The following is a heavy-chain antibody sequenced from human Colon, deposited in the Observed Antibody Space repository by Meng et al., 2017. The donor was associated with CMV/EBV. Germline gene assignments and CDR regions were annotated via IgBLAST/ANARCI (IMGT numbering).Heavy chain of an antibody. Sequence: GGSLRLSCAASGFTFSSFSMHWVRQAPGKGLEWVASIWYDGSKMSYADSVKGRFTISRDNSKNTLYLQMNSLRAEDTAVYYCAKMDNWNYKGGAFDIWGQGTMVTVSS. J-gene: IGHJ3*02. V-gene: IGHV3-30*02. CDR3: AKMDNWNYKGGAFDI. CDR1: GFTFSSFS. D-gene: IGHD1-7*01. CDR2: IWYDGSKM.